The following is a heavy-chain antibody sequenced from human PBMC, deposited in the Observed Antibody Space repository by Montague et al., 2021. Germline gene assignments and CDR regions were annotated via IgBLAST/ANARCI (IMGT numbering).Heavy chain of an antibody. D-gene: IGHD4-17*01. CDR2: INSDGSST. J-gene: IGHJ4*02. CDR3: ARRATVTTEVGWNYFDY. Sequence: SLRLSCAASGFRFSDYYMGWIRQAPGKGLVWVSRINSDGSSTSYADSVKGRFTISRDDAKNTLYLQMNSLRAEDTAVYYCARRATVTTEVGWNYFDYWGQGTLVTVSS. CDR1: GFRFSDYY. V-gene: IGHV3-74*01.